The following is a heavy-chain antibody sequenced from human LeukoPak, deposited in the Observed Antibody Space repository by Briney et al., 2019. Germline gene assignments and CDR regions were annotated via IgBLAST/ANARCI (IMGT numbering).Heavy chain of an antibody. Sequence: GGSLRLSCAASGFTFSSYGMSWVRQAPGKGLEWVSYISGSGNIIYYADSVKGRFTISRDNPKNSLYLQMNSLRAEDTAVYYCARSHPSDTSGWSNPYFDKWGQGTLVTVSS. CDR3: ARSHPSDTSGWSNPYFDK. D-gene: IGHD3-22*01. CDR2: ISGSGNII. V-gene: IGHV3-48*04. CDR1: GFTFSSYG. J-gene: IGHJ4*02.